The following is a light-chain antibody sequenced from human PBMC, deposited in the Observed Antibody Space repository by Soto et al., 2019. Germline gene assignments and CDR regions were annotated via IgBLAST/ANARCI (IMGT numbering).Light chain of an antibody. Sequence: DIQMTQSPSTLSASVGDRVTITCRASQSISSWLAWYQQKPGKAPKLLIYKASSLESGVPSRFSGSGSVTGFTLTISSLQPDDFATYYCQQYNTYPWTFGQGTKVEIK. V-gene: IGKV1-5*03. J-gene: IGKJ1*01. CDR3: QQYNTYPWT. CDR1: QSISSW. CDR2: KAS.